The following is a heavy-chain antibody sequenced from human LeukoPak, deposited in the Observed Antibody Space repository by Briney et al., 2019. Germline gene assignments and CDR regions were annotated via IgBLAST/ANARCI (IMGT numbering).Heavy chain of an antibody. CDR2: ISSSGSTT. D-gene: IGHD5-18*01. Sequence: GGSLRLSCAASGFTFSDYYMNWIRQAPGKGLEWVSYISSSGSTTYYADSVKGRFTISRDNAKNSLYLQMNSLRAEDTAVYYCARDYPGVTLPDYWGQGTLVTVSS. V-gene: IGHV3-11*04. CDR3: ARDYPGVTLPDY. J-gene: IGHJ4*02. CDR1: GFTFSDYY.